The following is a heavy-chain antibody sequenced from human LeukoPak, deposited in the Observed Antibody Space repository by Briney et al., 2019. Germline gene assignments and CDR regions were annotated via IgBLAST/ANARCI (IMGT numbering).Heavy chain of an antibody. V-gene: IGHV1-46*01. CDR2: INPSGGST. Sequence: ASVKVSCTASGYTFTSYYMHWVRQAPGQGLEWMGIINPSGGSTSYAQKFQGRVTMTRDTSTSTVYMELSSLRSEDTAVYYCARDWLVDFGVVYHVYWGQGTLVTVSS. D-gene: IGHD3-3*01. J-gene: IGHJ4*02. CDR3: ARDWLVDFGVVYHVY. CDR1: GYTFTSYY.